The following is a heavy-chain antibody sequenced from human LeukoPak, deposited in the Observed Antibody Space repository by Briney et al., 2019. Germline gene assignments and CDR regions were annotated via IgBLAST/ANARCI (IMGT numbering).Heavy chain of an antibody. Sequence: PGGALRLSCAASGFSLNSYEMNWVRRPPGKGLEWVSHISSSGSPIYYADSVKGRFTISRDNAKNPLYLQMNSLRAEDTAVYYCARVSGYFAWDYWGQGALVTVSS. V-gene: IGHV3-48*03. CDR3: ARVSGYFAWDY. CDR1: GFSLNSYE. J-gene: IGHJ4*02. D-gene: IGHD5-12*01. CDR2: ISSSGSPI.